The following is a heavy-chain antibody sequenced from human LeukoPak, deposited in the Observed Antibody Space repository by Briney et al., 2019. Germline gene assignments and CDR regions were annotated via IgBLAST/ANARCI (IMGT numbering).Heavy chain of an antibody. CDR3: AKGLESSIWYTLIDY. D-gene: IGHD6-13*01. V-gene: IGHV3-21*04. J-gene: IGHJ4*02. CDR2: ISSSSSQI. CDR1: GFTFSPYN. Sequence: GGSLRLSCAASGFTFSPYNMNWVRQAPGKGLEWVSSISSSSSQIYYADSVKGRFTISRDNAKSSLYLQMSSLRAEDTAVYYCAKGLESSIWYTLIDYWGQGTLVTVSS.